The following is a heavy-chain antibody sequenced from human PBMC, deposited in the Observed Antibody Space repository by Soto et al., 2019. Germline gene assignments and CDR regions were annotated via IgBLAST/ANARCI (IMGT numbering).Heavy chain of an antibody. CDR3: AGLMQRPDKNFDY. Sequence: QVQLQESGPGLVKPSETLSLTCTVPGGSINTYYWSWIRQSPGKGLEWIGNIYHSGSTNYNPSLRSRVTISVDTSKNQFSLKLSSVTAADTAVYYCAGLMQRPDKNFDYWGQGTLVTVSS. V-gene: IGHV4-59*08. J-gene: IGHJ4*02. CDR2: IYHSGST. CDR1: GGSINTYY. D-gene: IGHD6-25*01.